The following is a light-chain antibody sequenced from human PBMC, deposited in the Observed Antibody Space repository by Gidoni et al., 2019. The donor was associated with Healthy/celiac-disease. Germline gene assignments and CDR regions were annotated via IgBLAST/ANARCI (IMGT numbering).Light chain of an antibody. J-gene: IGKJ5*01. CDR2: AAS. CDR3: QQSYSTPQGT. Sequence: DIQMTQSPSSLSASVGDRVTITCRASQSISSYLNWYQQKPGKAHKLLIYAASSLQSGVPSRFSGSGSGTDFTLTISSLQPEDFATYYCQQSYSTPQGTFXQXTRLEIK. V-gene: IGKV1-39*01. CDR1: QSISSY.